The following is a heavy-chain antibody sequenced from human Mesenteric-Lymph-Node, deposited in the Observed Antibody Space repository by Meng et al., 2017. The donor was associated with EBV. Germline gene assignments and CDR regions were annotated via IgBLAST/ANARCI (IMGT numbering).Heavy chain of an antibody. J-gene: IGHJ4*02. CDR2: INPNGGST. CDR1: GYNLTNYN. Sequence: QVQLVQSGAEGKKPGASVKVSCTASGYNLTNYNMHWVRQAPGQGLEWMGIINPNGGSTRYVQSFQGRVTMTSDTSTSTVYMELSSLRYDDTAVYYCAILEYTSFVGDYWGQGTLVTVSS. V-gene: IGHV1-46*01. CDR3: AILEYTSFVGDY. D-gene: IGHD6-6*01.